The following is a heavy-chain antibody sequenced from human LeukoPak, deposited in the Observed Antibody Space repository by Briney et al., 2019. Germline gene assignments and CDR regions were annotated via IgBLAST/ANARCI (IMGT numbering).Heavy chain of an antibody. CDR3: AKDPSDLGGSGSNNYFDC. CDR2: ITYSSGYT. J-gene: IGHJ4*02. V-gene: IGHV3-23*01. D-gene: IGHD3-10*01. Sequence: PGGSLRLSCAASGFTFSSYDMSWVRQAPGKGLERVSGITYSSGYTYYEDSVKGRFTISRDNSRNTLYLQMNSLRAEDTAVYYCAKDPSDLGGSGSNNYFDCWGQGTLVTVSS. CDR1: GFTFSSYD.